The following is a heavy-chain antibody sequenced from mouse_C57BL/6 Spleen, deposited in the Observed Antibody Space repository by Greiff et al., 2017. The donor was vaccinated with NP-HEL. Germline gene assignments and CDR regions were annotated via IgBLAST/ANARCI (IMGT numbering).Heavy chain of an antibody. Sequence: VQLQQSGAELVRPGASVTLSCKASGYTFTDYEMHWVKQTPVHGLEWIGAIDPETGGTAYNQKFKGKAILTADKSSSTAYMELRSLTSEDSAVYYCTRDDDYDGAMDYWGQGTSVTVSS. V-gene: IGHV1-15*01. J-gene: IGHJ4*01. CDR2: IDPETGGT. CDR3: TRDDDYDGAMDY. D-gene: IGHD2-4*01. CDR1: GYTFTDYE.